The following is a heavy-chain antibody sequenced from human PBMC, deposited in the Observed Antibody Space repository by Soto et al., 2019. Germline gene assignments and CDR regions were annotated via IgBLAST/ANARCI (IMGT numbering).Heavy chain of an antibody. CDR3: ARVALRGYSYGSDY. Sequence: EVQLLESGGGLVQPGGSLRLSCAASGFTFSNYVMSWVRQAPGKGLEWVSGISGGGGSTDYADSVRGRFTISRDNSKNTLWLQMSSLRAEDTAVYYCARVALRGYSYGSDYWGQGTLVTVSA. J-gene: IGHJ4*02. V-gene: IGHV3-23*01. CDR2: ISGGGGST. D-gene: IGHD5-18*01. CDR1: GFTFSNYV.